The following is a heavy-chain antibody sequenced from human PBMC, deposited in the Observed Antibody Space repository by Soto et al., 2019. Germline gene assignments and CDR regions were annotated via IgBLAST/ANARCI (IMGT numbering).Heavy chain of an antibody. CDR2: IYPGDSDT. CDR3: ARLGDFWSSAYYYGMDV. J-gene: IGHJ6*02. V-gene: IGHV5-51*01. Sequence: GESLKISCKGSGYSFTSYWIGWVRQMPGKGLEWMGIIYPGDSDTRYSPSFQGQVTISADKSISTAYLQWSSLKASDTAMYYCARLGDFWSSAYYYGMDVWGQAPTGTFSS. CDR1: GYSFTSYW. D-gene: IGHD3-3*01.